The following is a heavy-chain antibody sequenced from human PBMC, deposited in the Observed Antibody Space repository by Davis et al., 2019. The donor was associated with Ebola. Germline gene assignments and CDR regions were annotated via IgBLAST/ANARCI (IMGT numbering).Heavy chain of an antibody. Sequence: SETLSLTCTVSGGSISSSSYYWGWIRQPPGKGLEWIGYTYYSGSTYYNPSLKSRVTISVDTSKNQFSLKLSSVTAADTAVYYCARLDYGDYVYYYGMDVWGQGTTVTVSS. CDR3: ARLDYGDYVYYYGMDV. CDR1: GGSISSSSYY. V-gene: IGHV4-30-4*08. D-gene: IGHD4-17*01. CDR2: TYYSGST. J-gene: IGHJ6*02.